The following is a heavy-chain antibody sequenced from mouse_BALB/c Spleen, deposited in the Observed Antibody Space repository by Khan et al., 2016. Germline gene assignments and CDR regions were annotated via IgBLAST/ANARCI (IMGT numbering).Heavy chain of an antibody. CDR3: ATGTYYFDC. Sequence: QLEESGPGLVKPSQSLSLTCTVTGYSITSDYAWNWIRQFPGNKLEWMGYISYSGSTSYNPSFKSRISITRDTSKNQFFLQLNSVTTEDTATYYCATGTYYFDCWGQGTTLTVSS. V-gene: IGHV3-2*02. J-gene: IGHJ2*01. CDR2: ISYSGST. CDR1: GYSITSDYA. D-gene: IGHD4-1*01.